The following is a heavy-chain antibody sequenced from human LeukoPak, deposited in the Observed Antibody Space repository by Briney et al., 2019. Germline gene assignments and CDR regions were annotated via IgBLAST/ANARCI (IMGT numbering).Heavy chain of an antibody. V-gene: IGHV3-53*01. D-gene: IGHD3/OR15-3a*01. CDR1: GFTVSNTY. CDR2: IYSDGRT. Sequence: GGSLRLSCAASGFTVSNTYMSWVRQAPGKGLEWVSIIYSDGRTYYADSVKGRFTISRDNSENTLSLQMNSLRAEDTAIYYCVRERTGRGAFDIWGQGTMVTVSS. CDR3: VRERTGRGAFDI. J-gene: IGHJ3*02.